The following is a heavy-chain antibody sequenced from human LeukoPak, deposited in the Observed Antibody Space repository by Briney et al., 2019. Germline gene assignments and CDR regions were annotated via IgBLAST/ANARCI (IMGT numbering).Heavy chain of an antibody. CDR2: MTSGSTYI. D-gene: IGHD3-10*01. V-gene: IGHV3-21*01. CDR3: ARTYYGSSRSYFDS. CDR1: GFSFGSLA. Sequence: GGSLRLSCAASGFSFGSLAMNWVRQAPGKGLGWVSSMTSGSTYIYYPDSMKGRFTISRDNGKNLLYLQMNSLRAEDTAVYYCARTYYGSSRSYFDSWGQGALVTVSS. J-gene: IGHJ4*02.